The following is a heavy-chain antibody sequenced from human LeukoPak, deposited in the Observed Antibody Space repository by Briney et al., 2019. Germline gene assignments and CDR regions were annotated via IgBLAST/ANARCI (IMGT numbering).Heavy chain of an antibody. J-gene: IGHJ4*02. CDR3: ARGLSGYSL. D-gene: IGHD3-22*01. Sequence: ASVKVSCKASGYTFTGYFIHWVRQAPGQGLEWMGWINPNTGDTNYAQKFQGRVTMTRDTSISTAYMELSRLRSDDTAVYYCARGLSGYSLWGQGTLVTVSS. CDR1: GYTFTGYF. CDR2: INPNTGDT. V-gene: IGHV1-2*02.